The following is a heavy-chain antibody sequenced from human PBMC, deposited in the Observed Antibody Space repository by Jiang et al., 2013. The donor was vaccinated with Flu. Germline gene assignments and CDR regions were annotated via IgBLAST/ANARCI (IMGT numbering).Heavy chain of an antibody. D-gene: IGHD3-22*01. V-gene: IGHV3-9*01. CDR1: GFTFDDYA. CDR3: AKDAIYYDSSGYYYNAFDI. CDR2: ISWNSGSI. J-gene: IGHJ3*02. Sequence: VQLVESGGGLVQPGRSLRLSCAASGFTFDDYAMHWVRQAPGKGLEWVSGISWNSGSIGYADSVKGRFTISRDNAKNSLYLQMNSLRAEDTALYYCAKDAIYYDSSGYYYNAFDIWGQGTMVTVSS.